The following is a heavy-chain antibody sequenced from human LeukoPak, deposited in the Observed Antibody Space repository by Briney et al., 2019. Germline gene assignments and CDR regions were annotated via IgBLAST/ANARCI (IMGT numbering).Heavy chain of an antibody. D-gene: IGHD2-8*01. J-gene: IGHJ4*02. CDR3: ARAALRGGWCMLV. Sequence: PGGSLRLSCAASGFTFSSYSLNWVRQAPGKGLEWVSCISSSSTYIYYADSVKGRFTISRDNAKNSLYLQMNSLRAEDTAVYYCARAALRGGWCMLVWGQGTLVTVSS. CDR1: GFTFSSYS. V-gene: IGHV3-21*01. CDR2: ISSSSTYI.